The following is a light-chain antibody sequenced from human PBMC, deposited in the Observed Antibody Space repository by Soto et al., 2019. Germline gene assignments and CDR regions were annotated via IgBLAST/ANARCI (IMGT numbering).Light chain of an antibody. CDR2: GVS. CDR3: SSYTSSSTLVV. CDR1: SIDVGGYNY. V-gene: IGLV2-14*01. Sequence: QSALTQPASVSGSPGQSITISCTGTSIDVGGYNYVSWYQQHPRKAPILMIYGVSNRPSGVSKRFSGSKSGNTASLTISGLQAEYEADYYCSSYTSSSTLVVFVGGTKVTVL. J-gene: IGLJ2*01.